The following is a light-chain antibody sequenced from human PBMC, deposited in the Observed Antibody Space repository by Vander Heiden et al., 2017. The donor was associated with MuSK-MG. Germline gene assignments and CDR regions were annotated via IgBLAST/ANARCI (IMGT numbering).Light chain of an antibody. J-gene: IGLJ3*02. CDR1: SSDVGGYNY. V-gene: IGLV2-14*01. Sequence: SALTRPASVSGSPGQSITISCTGTSSDVGGYNYVPWYQQHPGKAPKLMIYDVSNRPSGVSNRFSGSKSGNTASLTISGLQAEDEADYYCSSYTSSSTPWVFGGGTKLTVL. CDR3: SSYTSSSTPWV. CDR2: DVS.